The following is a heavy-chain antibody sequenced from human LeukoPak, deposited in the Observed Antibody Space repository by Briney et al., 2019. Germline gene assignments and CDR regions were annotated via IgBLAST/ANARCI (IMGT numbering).Heavy chain of an antibody. D-gene: IGHD2-2*01. V-gene: IGHV3-21*06. CDR1: GFTFSSYN. CDR2: ISTTSNYI. CDR3: AMAGVCSTTSCDGGIDY. Sequence: PGGSLRLSCAASGFTFSSYNMKWVRQAPGEGLEWVSFISTTSNYIYYADSVKGRFTISRDNAKNSLYLQMNSLRGEDAALYYWAMAGVCSTTSCDGGIDYWGQGTLVTVSS. J-gene: IGHJ4*02.